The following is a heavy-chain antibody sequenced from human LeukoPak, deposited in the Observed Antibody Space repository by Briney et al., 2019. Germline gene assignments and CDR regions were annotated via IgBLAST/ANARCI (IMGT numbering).Heavy chain of an antibody. J-gene: IGHJ6*02. CDR2: IIPIFGTA. CDR3: ARVELDVTLLVRYYYYGMDV. V-gene: IGHV1-69*13. D-gene: IGHD6-6*01. Sequence: GASVKVSCKASGYTFTSYGISWVRQAPGQGLEWMGGIIPIFGTANYAQKFQGRVTITADESTSTAYMELSSLRSEDTAVYYCARVELDVTLLVRYYYYGMDVWGQGTTVTVSS. CDR1: GYTFTSYG.